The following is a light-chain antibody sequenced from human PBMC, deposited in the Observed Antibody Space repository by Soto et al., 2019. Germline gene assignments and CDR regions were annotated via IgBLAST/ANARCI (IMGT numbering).Light chain of an antibody. CDR3: SSYTTSSTHVV. J-gene: IGLJ2*01. CDR2: DVS. CDR1: SSDVGSYNY. V-gene: IGLV2-14*01. Sequence: QSALTQPASVSGSPGQSITISCTGTSSDVGSYNYVSWYQQYPGKAPKLMIYDVSNRPSGVSYRFSGSKSGNTASLTISGLQAEDEADYDCSSYTTSSTHVVFGGGTKLTV.